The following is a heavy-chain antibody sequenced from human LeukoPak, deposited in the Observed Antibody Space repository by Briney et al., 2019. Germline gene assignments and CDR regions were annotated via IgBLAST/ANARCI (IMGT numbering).Heavy chain of an antibody. V-gene: IGHV3-7*03. CDR1: GFTSSSYW. D-gene: IGHD2-21*02. CDR3: ARRVVTATDDAFDI. J-gene: IGHJ3*02. CDR2: IKQAGSEK. Sequence: GGSLRLSCAASGFTSSSYWMTWVRQGPGKGLEWVANIKQAGSEKYYVDSVKGRFTISRDNAQNSLYLQMNSLRAEDTAVYYCARRVVTATDDAFDIWGQGTMVTVSS.